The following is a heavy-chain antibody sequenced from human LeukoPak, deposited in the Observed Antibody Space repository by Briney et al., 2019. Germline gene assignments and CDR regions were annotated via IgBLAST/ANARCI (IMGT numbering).Heavy chain of an antibody. D-gene: IGHD3-22*01. Sequence: GGSLRLSCAASGFTVSSNYMRWVRQAPGKGLEWVSVIYSGGSTYYADSVKGRFTISRDNSKNTLYLQMNSLRAEDTAVYYCARAAYDSGGYTANHDFWGQGTLVTVSS. V-gene: IGHV3-53*01. CDR1: GFTVSSNY. CDR2: IYSGGST. CDR3: ARAAYDSGGYTANHDF. J-gene: IGHJ4*02.